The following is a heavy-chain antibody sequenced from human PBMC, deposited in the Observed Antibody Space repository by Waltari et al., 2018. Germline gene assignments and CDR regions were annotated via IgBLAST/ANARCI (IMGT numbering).Heavy chain of an antibody. Sequence: QVQLVQSGAEVKKPGSSVKVSCKASGYTFTGYYMHWVRQAPGQGLEWMGRINPNSGGTNYAQKFQGRVTMTRDTSISTAYMELSRLRSDDTAVYYCAVSGTTPYYYYGMDVWGQGTTVTVSS. D-gene: IGHD1-7*01. CDR1: GYTFTGYY. CDR2: INPNSGGT. J-gene: IGHJ6*02. V-gene: IGHV1-2*06. CDR3: AVSGTTPYYYYGMDV.